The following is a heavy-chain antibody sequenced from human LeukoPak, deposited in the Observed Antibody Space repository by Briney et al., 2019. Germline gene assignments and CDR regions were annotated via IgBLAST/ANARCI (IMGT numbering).Heavy chain of an antibody. CDR2: ISGRGTTT. J-gene: IGHJ4*02. Sequence: GGSLRLSCAASEFVFSDYYMGWVRQPPGKGLEWVSYISGRGTTTYYGDSVRGRFTISRDNAKNSLYLQMNSLRAEDTAVYYCARGEYGSGSYHIDYWGQGTLVTVSS. CDR3: ARGEYGSGSYHIDY. CDR1: EFVFSDYY. V-gene: IGHV3-11*04. D-gene: IGHD3-10*01.